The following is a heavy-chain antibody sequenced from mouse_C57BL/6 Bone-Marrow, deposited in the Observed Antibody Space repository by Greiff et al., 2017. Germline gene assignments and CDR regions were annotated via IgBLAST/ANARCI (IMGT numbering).Heavy chain of an antibody. D-gene: IGHD2-2*01. CDR2: INSDGGST. V-gene: IGHV5-2*01. J-gene: IGHJ3*01. Sequence: EVMLVESGGGLVQPGESLKLSCESNEYEFPSHDMSWVRKTPEKRLELVAAINSDGGSTYYPDTMERRFIISRDNTKKTLYLQMSSLRSEDTALYYCARLYYGYEGAWFAYWGQGTLVTVSA. CDR3: ARLYYGYEGAWFAY. CDR1: EYEFPSHD.